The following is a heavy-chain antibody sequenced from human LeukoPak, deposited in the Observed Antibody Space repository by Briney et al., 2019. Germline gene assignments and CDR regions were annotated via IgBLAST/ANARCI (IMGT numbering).Heavy chain of an antibody. CDR3: ARDMVRGVFTTRTIDY. V-gene: IGHV4-34*01. CDR1: GGSFSGYY. Sequence: SETLSLTCAVYGGSFSGYYWSWIRQPPGKGLEWIGEINHSGSTNYNPSLKSRVTISVDTSKNQFSLKLSSVTAADTAVYYCARDMVRGVFTTRTIDYWGQGTLVTVSS. D-gene: IGHD3-10*01. J-gene: IGHJ4*02. CDR2: INHSGST.